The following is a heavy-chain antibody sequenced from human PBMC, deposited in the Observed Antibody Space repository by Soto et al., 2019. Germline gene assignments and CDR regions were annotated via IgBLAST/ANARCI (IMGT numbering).Heavy chain of an antibody. D-gene: IGHD3-3*01. CDR2: ISSSSSTI. CDR1: GFTFSSYS. J-gene: IGHJ6*02. CDR3: ASLLGRGVVNRYGMDF. V-gene: IGHV3-48*01. Sequence: GGSLRLSCAASGFTFSSYSMNWVRQAPGKGLEWVSYISSSSSTIYYADSVKGRFTISRDNSKNTLYLQMNSLRAEDTAVYYCASLLGRGVVNRYGMDFWGQGTTVTVSS.